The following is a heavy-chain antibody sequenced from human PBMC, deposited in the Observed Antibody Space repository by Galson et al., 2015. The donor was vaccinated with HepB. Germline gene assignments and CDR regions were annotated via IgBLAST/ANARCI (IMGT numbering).Heavy chain of an antibody. CDR3: ARDPFGGYAMDV. Sequence: QSGAEVKKPGESLKISCKASGGTFSNYAISWVRQAPGQGLEWMGRIFPILNIAKYAQKFQGRVTITADKSTSTAYMELSSLRSEDTAVYFCARDPFGGYAMDVWGQGTTVTVSS. CDR1: GGTFSNYA. D-gene: IGHD3-10*01. V-gene: IGHV1-69*04. CDR2: IFPILNIA. J-gene: IGHJ6*02.